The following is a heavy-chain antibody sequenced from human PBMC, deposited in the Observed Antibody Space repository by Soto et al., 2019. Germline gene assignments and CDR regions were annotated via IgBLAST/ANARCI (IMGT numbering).Heavy chain of an antibody. D-gene: IGHD3-10*01. J-gene: IGHJ3*02. V-gene: IGHV4-59*08. CDR3: AEARVTDAFDI. CDR1: GGSISSYY. Sequence: PSETLSLTCTVSGGSISSYYWSWIRQPPGKGLEWIGYIYYSGSTNYNPSLKSRVTISVDTSKNQFSLKLSSVTAADTAVYYCAEARVTDAFDIWGQGTMVTVSS. CDR2: IYYSGST.